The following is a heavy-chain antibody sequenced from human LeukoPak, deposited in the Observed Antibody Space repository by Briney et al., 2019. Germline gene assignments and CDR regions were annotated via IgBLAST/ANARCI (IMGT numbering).Heavy chain of an antibody. D-gene: IGHD2-15*01. J-gene: IGHJ4*02. Sequence: PGGSLRLSCAASGFTFSSYGMSWVRQAPGKGLEWVSYISSSSSTIYYADSVKGRFTISRGNAKNSLYLQMNSLRAEDTAVYYCARVNRMVPGYCSGGTCPGDYWGQGTLVTVSS. CDR2: ISSSSSTI. CDR1: GFTFSSYG. V-gene: IGHV3-48*01. CDR3: ARVNRMVPGYCSGGTCPGDY.